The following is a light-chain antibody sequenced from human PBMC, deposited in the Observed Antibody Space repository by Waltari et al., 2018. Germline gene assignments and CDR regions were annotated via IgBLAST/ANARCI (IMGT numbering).Light chain of an antibody. Sequence: DIVMTQSPLSLPVTPGEPASISCRSSQSLLHNNGYNYLGWYLQKPGQSPQLLVYWGSNRASGVPDRFSGSGSGTDFTLKISRVEAEDVGVYYCMQSLQTPPTFGQGTKVEIK. CDR2: WGS. V-gene: IGKV2-28*01. J-gene: IGKJ1*01. CDR1: QSLLHNNGYNY. CDR3: MQSLQTPPT.